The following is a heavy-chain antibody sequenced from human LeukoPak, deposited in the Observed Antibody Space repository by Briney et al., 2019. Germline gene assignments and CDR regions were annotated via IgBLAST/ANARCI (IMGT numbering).Heavy chain of an antibody. CDR3: AKEAGSSWYYFDY. V-gene: IGHV1-2*06. Sequence: SSVKVSCKASGYTFTGYYMHWVRQAPGQGLEWMGRINPNSGGTNYAQKFQGRVTMTRDTSISTAYMELSRLRSDDTAVYYCAKEAGSSWYYFDYWGQGTLVTVSS. CDR1: GYTFTGYY. D-gene: IGHD6-13*01. CDR2: INPNSGGT. J-gene: IGHJ4*02.